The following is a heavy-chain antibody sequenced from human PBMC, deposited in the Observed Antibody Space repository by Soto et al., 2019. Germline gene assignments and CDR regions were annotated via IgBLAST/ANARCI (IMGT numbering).Heavy chain of an antibody. CDR3: ARVREPLTGGPWFDP. CDR2: INHSGST. D-gene: IGHD1-26*01. Sequence: PSGTLSLTCAVYGGSFSGYYWSWIRQPPGKGLEWIGEINHSGSTNYNPSLKSRVTISVNTSKNQFSLKLSSVTAADTAVYYCARVREPLTGGPWFDPWGQGTLVTVSS. V-gene: IGHV4-34*01. J-gene: IGHJ5*02. CDR1: GGSFSGYY.